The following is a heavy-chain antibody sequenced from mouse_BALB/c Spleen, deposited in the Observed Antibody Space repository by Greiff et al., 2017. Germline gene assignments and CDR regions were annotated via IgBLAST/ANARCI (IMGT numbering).Heavy chain of an antibody. CDR1: GYTFTSYD. Sequence: QVQLQQSGPELVKPAHSVSISCKVSGYTFTSYDINWVKQRPGQGLEWIGWIYPGDGSTKYNEKFKGKATLTADKSSSTAYMQLSSLTSENSAVYFCARGTTVGLYAMDYWGQGTSVTVSS. D-gene: IGHD1-1*01. CDR3: ARGTTVGLYAMDY. CDR2: IYPGDGST. V-gene: IGHV1S56*01. J-gene: IGHJ4*01.